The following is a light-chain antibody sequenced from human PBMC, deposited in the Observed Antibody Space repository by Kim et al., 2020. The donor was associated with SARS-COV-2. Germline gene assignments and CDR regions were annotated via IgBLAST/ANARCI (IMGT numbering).Light chain of an antibody. CDR3: QAWDSSTAV. Sequence: SYELTQPPSVSVSPGQTASITCSGDKLGYKYACWYQQKPGQSPVLVIYQDSKRPSGIPDRFSGSNSGNTATLTISGTQAMDEADYYCQAWDSSTAVFGG. CDR1: KLGYKY. CDR2: QDS. V-gene: IGLV3-1*01. J-gene: IGLJ2*01.